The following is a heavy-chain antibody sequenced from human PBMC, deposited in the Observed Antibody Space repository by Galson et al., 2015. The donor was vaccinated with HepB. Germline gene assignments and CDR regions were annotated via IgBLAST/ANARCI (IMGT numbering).Heavy chain of an antibody. D-gene: IGHD6-13*01. CDR2: ISYDGSNK. V-gene: IGHV3-30*18. J-gene: IGHJ4*02. CDR3: AKDNRPLVPYYFDY. CDR1: GFTFSSYG. Sequence: SLRLSCAASGFTFSSYGMHWVRQAPGKGLEWVAVISYDGSNKYYADSVKGRFTISRDNSKNTLYLQMNSLRAEDTAVYYCAKDNRPLVPYYFDYWGQGTLVTVSS.